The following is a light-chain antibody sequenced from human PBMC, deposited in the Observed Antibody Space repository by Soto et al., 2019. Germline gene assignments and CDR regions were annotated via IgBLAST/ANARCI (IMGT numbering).Light chain of an antibody. CDR2: SND. V-gene: IGLV1-44*01. CDR1: SSNIGTNT. J-gene: IGLJ2*01. Sequence: QSVLTQPPAASGTPGQRVTISCSGSSSNIGTNTVNWYQQLPGTAPKLLIYSNDLRPSGVPDRFSGSKSGTSASLAISGLQSEYEAEYYCEAWDDSLYGAVFGGGTKLTVL. CDR3: EAWDDSLYGAV.